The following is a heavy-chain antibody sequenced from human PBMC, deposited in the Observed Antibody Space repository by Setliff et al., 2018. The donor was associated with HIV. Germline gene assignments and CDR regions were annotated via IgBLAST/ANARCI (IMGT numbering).Heavy chain of an antibody. CDR3: TSRSVYVWGSYRHAFDI. Sequence: ASVKVSCKVSGYTLTELSRHWVRQAPGKGLEWMGGFDPEDGETIYAQKFQGRVTMTEDISTDTAYMELRRLRSEDTAVYYCTSRSVYVWGSYRHAFDIWGQGTMVTVSS. CDR2: FDPEDGET. CDR1: GYTLTELS. J-gene: IGHJ3*02. V-gene: IGHV1-24*01. D-gene: IGHD3-16*02.